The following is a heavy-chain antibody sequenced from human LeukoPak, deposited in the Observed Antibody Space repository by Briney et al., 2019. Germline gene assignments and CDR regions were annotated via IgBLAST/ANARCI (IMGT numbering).Heavy chain of an antibody. Sequence: SETLSLTCTVSGCSISSGSYYWSWIRQPAGKGLEWIGRIYTSGSTNYNPSLKSRVTISVDTSKNQFSLKLSSVTAADTAVYYCASEYCSGGSCVGYFDYWGQGTLVTVSS. D-gene: IGHD2-15*01. J-gene: IGHJ4*02. CDR2: IYTSGST. CDR1: GCSISSGSYY. CDR3: ASEYCSGGSCVGYFDY. V-gene: IGHV4-61*02.